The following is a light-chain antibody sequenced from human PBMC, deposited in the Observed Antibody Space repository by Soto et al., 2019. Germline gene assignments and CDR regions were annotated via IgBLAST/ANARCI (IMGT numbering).Light chain of an antibody. CDR2: DVS. Sequence: QSALTQPRSVSGSPGQSVTISCTGTSSDVGGYNYVSWYQQHPGKAPKFMIYDVSKRPSGVPDRFSGSKSGNTASLTISGLQAEDEADYYCCSYAGSYTWVFGTETKLTVL. CDR3: CSYAGSYTWV. J-gene: IGLJ1*01. CDR1: SSDVGGYNY. V-gene: IGLV2-11*01.